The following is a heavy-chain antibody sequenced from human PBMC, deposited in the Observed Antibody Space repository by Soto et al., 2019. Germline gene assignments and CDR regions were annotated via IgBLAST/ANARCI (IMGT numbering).Heavy chain of an antibody. CDR2: IHYSGTT. J-gene: IGHJ5*02. D-gene: IGHD6-13*01. CDR1: GGSITGGGYY. Sequence: QVQLQESGPGLVEPSQTLSLTCTVSGGSITGGGYYWSLIRQHPGKGLEWIGYIHYSGTTYYNPSLKSRLTISVDTYKTQFSLALSSVTAADTAVYYCARAWTATAGWANWFDLWGQGTLVTVSS. V-gene: IGHV4-31*03. CDR3: ARAWTATAGWANWFDL.